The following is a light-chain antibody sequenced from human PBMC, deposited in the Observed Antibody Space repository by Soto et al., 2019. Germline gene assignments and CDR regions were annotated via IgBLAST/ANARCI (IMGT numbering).Light chain of an antibody. J-gene: IGKJ1*01. CDR1: QNISNW. Sequence: DIQMTQSPSTLSASVGDRVTITCRASQNISNWLAWYQQKPGKAPKLLIYDASSLESGVSLRFSGSGSGTEFTLTISSLQPDDFATYYCQQYNSYSRTFGQGTKVDIK. CDR2: DAS. CDR3: QQYNSYSRT. V-gene: IGKV1-5*01.